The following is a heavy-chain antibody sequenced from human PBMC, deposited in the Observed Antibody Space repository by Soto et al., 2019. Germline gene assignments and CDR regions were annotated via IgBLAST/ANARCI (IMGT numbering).Heavy chain of an antibody. D-gene: IGHD1-26*01. CDR1: GGSISSGDYY. CDR2: IYYSGST. J-gene: IGHJ6*02. CDR3: AREVGDIVGAITRSGYYYYGMDV. V-gene: IGHV4-30-4*01. Sequence: PSETLSLTCTVSGGSISSGDYYWSWIRQPPGKGLEWIGYIYYSGSTYYNPSLKSRVTISVDTSKNQFSLKLSSVTAADTAVYYCAREVGDIVGAITRSGYYYYGMDVWGQGTTVTVSS.